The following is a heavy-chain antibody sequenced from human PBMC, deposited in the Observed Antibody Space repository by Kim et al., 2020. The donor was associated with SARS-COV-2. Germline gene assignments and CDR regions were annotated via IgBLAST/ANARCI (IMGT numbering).Heavy chain of an antibody. CDR3: ARGPSTGDFDS. D-gene: IGHD7-27*01. V-gene: IGHV1-2*02. J-gene: IGHJ4*02. Sequence: ASVKVSCKASGYTFSDYYLHWMRQAPGQRFEWMGWIYPITGITKTAQKFRDRVTMTRDTSISTVYMDLRRLTSDDTAVYHCARGPSTGDFDSWGQGTLVAVSS. CDR2: IYPITGIT. CDR1: GYTFSDYY.